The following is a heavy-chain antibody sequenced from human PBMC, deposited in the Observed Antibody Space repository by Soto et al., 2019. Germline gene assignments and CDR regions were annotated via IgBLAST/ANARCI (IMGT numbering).Heavy chain of an antibody. Sequence: SETLSLTCTVSAGAMSSHDWTWLRPPPGKGLEWIGYISYSGSTYYNPSLKSRVTISADTTRNQFSLKLSSVIAADTAVYYCARADPDASVGYWGQGTLVTVSS. CDR1: AGAMSSHD. CDR2: ISYSGST. D-gene: IGHD3-16*01. J-gene: IGHJ4*02. V-gene: IGHV4-59*11. CDR3: ARADPDASVGY.